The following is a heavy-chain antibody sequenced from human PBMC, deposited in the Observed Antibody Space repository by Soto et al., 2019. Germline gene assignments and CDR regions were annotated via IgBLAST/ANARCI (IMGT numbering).Heavy chain of an antibody. J-gene: IGHJ5*02. CDR1: GGSISSGGYS. CDR2: IYYSGST. D-gene: IGHD6-13*01. V-gene: IGHV4-61*08. Sequence: SETLSLTCAVSGGSISSGGYSWSWIRQPPGKGLEWIGYIYYSGSTNYNPSLKSRVTISVDTSKNQFSLKLSSVTAADTAVYYCARHAAAGTGVAWFDPWGQGTLVTVSS. CDR3: ARHAAAGTGVAWFDP.